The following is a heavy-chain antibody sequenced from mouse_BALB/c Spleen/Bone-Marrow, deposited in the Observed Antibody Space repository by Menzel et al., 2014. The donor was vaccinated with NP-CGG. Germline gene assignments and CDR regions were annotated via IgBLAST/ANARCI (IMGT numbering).Heavy chain of an antibody. J-gene: IGHJ4*01. D-gene: IGHD1-1*01. V-gene: IGHV14-3*02. CDR3: ARYRYYGSSYAMDY. CDR2: IDPANGNT. Sequence: VQLQQSGAELVKPGASVKLSCTASGFNIKDTYMHWVKQRPEQGLEWIGRIDPANGNTKYDPKFQGKATITADTSSNTAYLHLSSQTSEDTAVYYCARYRYYGSSYAMDYWGQGTSVTVSS. CDR1: GFNIKDTY.